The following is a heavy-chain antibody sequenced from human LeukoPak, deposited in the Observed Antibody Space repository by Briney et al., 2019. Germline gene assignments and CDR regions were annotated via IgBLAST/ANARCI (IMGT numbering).Heavy chain of an antibody. CDR3: AELGITMIGGV. D-gene: IGHD3-10*02. J-gene: IGHJ6*04. Sequence: GGSLRLSCAASGFTFSSYEMNWVRQAPGKGLEWVSYISSSGSTIYCADSVKGRFTISRDNAMNSLYLQMNSLRAEDTAVYYCAELGITMIGGVWGKGTTVTISS. CDR2: ISSSGSTI. CDR1: GFTFSSYE. V-gene: IGHV3-48*03.